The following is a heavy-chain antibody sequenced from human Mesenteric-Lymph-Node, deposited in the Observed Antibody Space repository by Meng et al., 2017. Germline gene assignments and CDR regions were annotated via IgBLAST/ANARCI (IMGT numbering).Heavy chain of an antibody. Sequence: QEAGPGLVHPAEPLARTFSVSGAPITSINCVQWVRQPPGKGLEWIEEIYHSGSTNYNPSLKSRVTRSVDKSKDQFSLKLSSVTAADTAVYYCARVAAAGNEWFDPWGQGTLVTVSS. CDR3: ARVAAAGNEWFDP. J-gene: IGHJ5*02. D-gene: IGHD6-13*01. CDR2: IYHSGST. V-gene: IGHV4-4*02. CDR1: GAPITSINC.